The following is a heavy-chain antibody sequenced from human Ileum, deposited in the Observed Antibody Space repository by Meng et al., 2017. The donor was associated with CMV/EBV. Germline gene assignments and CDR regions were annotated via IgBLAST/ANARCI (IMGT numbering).Heavy chain of an antibody. CDR2: INHSGST. CDR3: ARGSRYQMYRY. J-gene: IGHJ4*02. V-gene: IGHV4-34*01. Sequence: LTCAVHGGSFSGYYWSWIRQPPGKGLERIGDINHSGSTNYTPSLKRRVTISVDTSKNQFSLKLSSVTAADTAVYYCARGSRYQMYRYWGQGTLVTVSS. D-gene: IGHD2-2*01. CDR1: GGSFSGYY.